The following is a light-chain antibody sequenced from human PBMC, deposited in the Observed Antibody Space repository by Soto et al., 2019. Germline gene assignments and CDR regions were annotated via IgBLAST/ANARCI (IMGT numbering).Light chain of an antibody. Sequence: QSVLTQPPSASGTPGQGVTISCSGSSSNIGSKYVYWYQQLPGTAPKLLIYRNDQRPSGVPDRFSGSKSGTSASLAISGLRSEDEADYYCAAWDGSLSGWVFGGGTKLTVL. CDR2: RND. J-gene: IGLJ3*02. CDR3: AAWDGSLSGWV. CDR1: SSNIGSKY. V-gene: IGLV1-47*01.